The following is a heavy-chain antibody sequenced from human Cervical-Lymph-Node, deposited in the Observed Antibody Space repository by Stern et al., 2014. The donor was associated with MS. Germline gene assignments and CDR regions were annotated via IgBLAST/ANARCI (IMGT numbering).Heavy chain of an antibody. V-gene: IGHV1-69*06. D-gene: IGHD3-10*01. Sequence: QVQLVQSGAEVKKPGSSVKVSCKASGDTFSNLGINWLRQAPGQRLEWMGGIVPMFGPPNYAQKFQGRVTITEDRSTNTAHMELSTLTFDDTAVYYCARGRGDYDSNWFDSWGQGTLVTVSS. J-gene: IGHJ5*01. CDR2: IVPMFGPP. CDR3: ARGRGDYDSNWFDS. CDR1: GDTFSNLG.